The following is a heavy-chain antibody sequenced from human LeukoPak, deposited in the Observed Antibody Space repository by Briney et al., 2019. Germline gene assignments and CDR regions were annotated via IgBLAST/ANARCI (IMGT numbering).Heavy chain of an antibody. CDR1: GGSISGYY. D-gene: IGHD4-23*01. V-gene: IGHV4-59*01. CDR3: ARVYGANSWFDP. J-gene: IGHJ5*02. CDR2: IYYSGST. Sequence: SETLSLTCTVSGGSISGYYWSWIRQPPGKKLEWIGYIYYSGSTKYNPSLKSRVTMSVDTSKNQFSLKLISVTAADTAVYYCARVYGANSWFDPWGQGTLVTVSS.